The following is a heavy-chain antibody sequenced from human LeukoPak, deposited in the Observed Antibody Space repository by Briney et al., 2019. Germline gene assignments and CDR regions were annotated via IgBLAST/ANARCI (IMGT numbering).Heavy chain of an antibody. Sequence: SETLSLTCSVSGGSINVYYWNWTRQSPGKGLEWIGSISYSGSTNYNPSLKSRVTISMDTSKNRFSLKVSSVIAADTAMYYCARGGSRSYTSSTLDYWGQGTLVTVSS. J-gene: IGHJ4*02. D-gene: IGHD6-6*01. V-gene: IGHV4-59*01. CDR3: ARGGSRSYTSSTLDY. CDR2: ISYSGST. CDR1: GGSINVYY.